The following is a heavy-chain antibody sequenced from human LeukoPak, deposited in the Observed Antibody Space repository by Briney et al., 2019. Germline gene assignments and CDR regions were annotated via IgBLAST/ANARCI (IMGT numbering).Heavy chain of an antibody. Sequence: GRSLRLSCAASGFTFSSYAMHWVRQAPGKGLEWVAVISYDGSNKYYADSVKGRFTISRDNSKNTLYLQMNSLRAEDTAVYYCAKDLYCSGGSCHRFDYWGQGTLVTVSS. CDR2: ISYDGSNK. V-gene: IGHV3-30*04. CDR1: GFTFSSYA. D-gene: IGHD2-15*01. J-gene: IGHJ4*02. CDR3: AKDLYCSGGSCHRFDY.